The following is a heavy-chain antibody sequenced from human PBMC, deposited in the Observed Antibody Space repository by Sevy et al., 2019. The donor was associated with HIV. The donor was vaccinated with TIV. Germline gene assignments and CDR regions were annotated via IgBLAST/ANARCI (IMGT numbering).Heavy chain of an antibody. V-gene: IGHV3-49*03. D-gene: IGHD5-12*01. CDR3: TRPLATADTPEYFFDY. Sequence: GGSLRLSCTSSGFTFGDYAMSWFRQAPGKGLEWVAFIRRNSHEPYGGTREYAASVKGRFTISREDSKSIAYLQMNSLKTEDTAVYYCTRPLATADTPEYFFDYWGQGILVTVSS. J-gene: IGHJ4*02. CDR2: IRRNSHEPYGGTR. CDR1: GFTFGDYA.